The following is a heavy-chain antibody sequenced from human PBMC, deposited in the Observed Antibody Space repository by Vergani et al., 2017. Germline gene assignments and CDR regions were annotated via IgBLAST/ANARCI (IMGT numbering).Heavy chain of an antibody. V-gene: IGHV4-59*01. CDR1: GGSISSYY. Sequence: QVQLQESGPGLVKPSETLSLTCTVSGGSISSYYWSWIRQPPGKGLEWIGYIYYSGSTNYNPSLKSRVTISVDTSKNQFSLKLSSVTAADTAVYYCASRYYDFWSGPGHFDYWGQGTLVTVSS. J-gene: IGHJ4*02. CDR2: IYYSGST. D-gene: IGHD3-3*01. CDR3: ASRYYDFWSGPGHFDY.